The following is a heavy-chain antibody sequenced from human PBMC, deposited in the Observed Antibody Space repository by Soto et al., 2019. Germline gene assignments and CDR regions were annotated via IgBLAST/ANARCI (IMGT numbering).Heavy chain of an antibody. CDR2: IYYSGST. CDR1: GGSISSYY. J-gene: IGHJ3*02. CDR3: ARRGLRYFDWLAYAFDI. Sequence: SETLSLTCTVSGGSISSYYWSWIRQPPGKGLEWIGYIYYSGSTNYNPSLKSRVTISVDTSKNQFSLKLSSVTAADTAVYYCARRGLRYFDWLAYAFDIWGQGTMVTVSS. D-gene: IGHD3-9*01. V-gene: IGHV4-59*08.